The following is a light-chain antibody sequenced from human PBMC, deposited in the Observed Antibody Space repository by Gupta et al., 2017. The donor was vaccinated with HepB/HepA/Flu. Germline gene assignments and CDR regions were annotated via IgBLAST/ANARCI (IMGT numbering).Light chain of an antibody. V-gene: IGKV4-1*01. J-gene: IGKJ4*02. CDR3: QQYCSTFLT. Sequence: DIVMTQSPASLAVSLGEWATITCKSSQSVLYSANNTNYLARDQQKAGQPPKRLNYRASTRESGVPDQVSGSGSGTDDTPTISSLQAEDVAVDYCQQYCSTFLTFGEGTKVEIK. CDR2: RAS. CDR1: QSVLYSANNTNY.